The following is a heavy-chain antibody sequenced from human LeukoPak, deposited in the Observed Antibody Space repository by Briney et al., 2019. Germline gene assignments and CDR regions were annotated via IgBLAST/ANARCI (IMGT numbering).Heavy chain of an antibody. CDR2: INHSGST. J-gene: IGHJ4*02. CDR3: ARGSGGYSYGYRTAFDY. CDR1: GGSFSGYY. V-gene: IGHV4-34*01. D-gene: IGHD5-18*01. Sequence: SETLSLTCAVYGGSFSGYYWSRIRQPPGKGLEWIGEINHSGSTNYNPSLKSRVTISVDTSKNQFSLKLSSVTAADTAVYYCARGSGGYSYGYRTAFDYWGQGTLVTVSS.